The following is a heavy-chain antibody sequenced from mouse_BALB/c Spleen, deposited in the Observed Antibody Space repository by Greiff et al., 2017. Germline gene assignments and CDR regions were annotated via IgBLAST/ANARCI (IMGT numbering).Heavy chain of an antibody. CDR1: GYSFTSYW. CDR2: IDPSDSET. Sequence: VQLQQSGPQLVRPGASVKISCKASGYSFTSYWMHWVKQRPGQGLEWIGMIDPSDSETRLNQKFKDKATLTVDKSSSTAYMQLSSPTSEDSAVYYCARWAYYYGSSPHWYFDVWGAGTTVTVSS. V-gene: IGHV1S126*01. D-gene: IGHD1-1*01. J-gene: IGHJ1*01. CDR3: ARWAYYYGSSPHWYFDV.